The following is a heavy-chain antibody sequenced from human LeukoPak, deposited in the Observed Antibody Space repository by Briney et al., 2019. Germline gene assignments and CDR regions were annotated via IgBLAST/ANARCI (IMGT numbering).Heavy chain of an antibody. V-gene: IGHV3-23*01. Sequence: GGSLRLSCAASGFTFSSYGMSWVRQAPGKGLEWVPSISGSGGTTYYADSVKGRFTISRDNSKNTLYRQMNSLRADDTAVYSCAKDPPTVMANAFHIWGQGTMVTVS. CDR3: AKDPPTVMANAFHI. CDR1: GFTFSSYG. J-gene: IGHJ3*02. D-gene: IGHD5-18*01. CDR2: ISGSGGTT.